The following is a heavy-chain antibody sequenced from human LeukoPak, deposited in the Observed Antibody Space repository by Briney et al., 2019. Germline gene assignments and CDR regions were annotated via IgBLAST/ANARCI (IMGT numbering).Heavy chain of an antibody. J-gene: IGHJ6*02. CDR2: ISSSSNI. V-gene: IGHV3-21*01. CDR1: GFTFSSYS. CDR3: ARDRDNGMDV. Sequence: GGSLRLSCAASGFTFSSYSMNWVRQAPGKGLEGVSSISSSSNIYYADSVRGRFTISRDNAKNSLYLQMNSLRAEDTAVYYCARDRDNGMDVWGQGTTVTVSS.